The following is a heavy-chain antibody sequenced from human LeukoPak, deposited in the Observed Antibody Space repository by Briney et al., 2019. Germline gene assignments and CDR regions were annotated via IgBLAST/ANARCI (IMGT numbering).Heavy chain of an antibody. CDR1: GFTFSNTF. CDR2: IDTVDYT. V-gene: IGHV3-69-1*02. CDR3: AELGITMIGGV. Sequence: GGSLRLSCATSGFTFSNTFLNWVRQAPGKGLQYVSSIDTVDYTYYADSVKGRFTISRDNAKNSLYLQINSLRAEDTAVYYCAELGITMIGGVWGKGTTVTISS. J-gene: IGHJ6*04. D-gene: IGHD3-10*02.